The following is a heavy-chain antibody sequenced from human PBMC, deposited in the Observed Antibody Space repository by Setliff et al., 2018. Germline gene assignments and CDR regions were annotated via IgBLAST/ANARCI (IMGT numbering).Heavy chain of an antibody. Sequence: SETLSLTCAVSGYSISNIYYWGWIRQPPGKGLEWIATIHHGGSTNYNPSLKSRATISVDTSKNQFSLKVSSVTAADTAVYYCGRVGNWNFFDFWGQGTLVTVSS. D-gene: IGHD1-1*01. V-gene: IGHV4-38-2*01. J-gene: IGHJ4*02. CDR3: GRVGNWNFFDF. CDR1: GYSISNIYY. CDR2: IHHGGST.